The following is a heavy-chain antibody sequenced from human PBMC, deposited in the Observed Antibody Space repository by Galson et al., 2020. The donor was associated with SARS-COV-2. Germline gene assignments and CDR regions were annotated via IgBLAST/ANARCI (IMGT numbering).Heavy chain of an antibody. Sequence: SGPTLVKPTQTLTLTCTFSGFSLSTSGMRVSWIRQPPGKALEWLARIDWDDDKFYSTSLKTRLTISKDTSKNQVVLTMTNMDPVDTGTYYGARPHVGGWFAPWGQGTLVPVSS. V-gene: IGHV2-70*04. CDR3: ARPHVGGWFAP. CDR2: IDWDDDK. CDR1: GFSLSTSGMR. J-gene: IGHJ5*02. D-gene: IGHD3-16*01.